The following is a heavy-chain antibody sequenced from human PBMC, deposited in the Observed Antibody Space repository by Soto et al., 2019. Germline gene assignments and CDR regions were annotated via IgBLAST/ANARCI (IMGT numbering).Heavy chain of an antibody. V-gene: IGHV4-34*01. Sequence: SETLSLTCAGYGGSFSGYYWSWIRQPPGKGLEWIGEINHSGSTSYNPSLKSRVTISVDTSKNQFSLKLSSVTAADTAVYYCARVFTVVPAAISYYMDVWGKGTTVTVSS. D-gene: IGHD2-2*01. CDR1: GGSFSGYY. J-gene: IGHJ6*03. CDR2: INHSGST. CDR3: ARVFTVVPAAISYYMDV.